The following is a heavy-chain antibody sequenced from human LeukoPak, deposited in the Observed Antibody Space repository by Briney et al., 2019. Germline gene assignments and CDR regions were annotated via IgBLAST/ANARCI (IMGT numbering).Heavy chain of an antibody. J-gene: IGHJ4*02. CDR2: INPNSGGT. Sequence: GASVKVSCKASGYTFTGYYMYWVRQAPGQGLEWMGRINPNSGGTNYAQKFQGRVTMTRDTSISTAYMELSRLRSDDTAVYNCASFDWLSYFDYWGQGTLVTVSS. CDR1: GYTFTGYY. D-gene: IGHD3-9*01. V-gene: IGHV1-2*06. CDR3: ASFDWLSYFDY.